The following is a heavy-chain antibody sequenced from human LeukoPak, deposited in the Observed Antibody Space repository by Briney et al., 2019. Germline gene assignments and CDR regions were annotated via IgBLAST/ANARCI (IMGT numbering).Heavy chain of an antibody. Sequence: ASVKVSCKASGYTFSSYDISWVRQAPGQGLEWMGWISAYNGNTNYAQKFQGRVTMTRNTSISTAYMELSSLRSEDTAVYYCARASIALRGVIARLGYWGQGTLVTVSS. V-gene: IGHV1-18*01. CDR2: ISAYNGNT. D-gene: IGHD3-10*01. J-gene: IGHJ4*02. CDR1: GYTFSSYD. CDR3: ARASIALRGVIARLGY.